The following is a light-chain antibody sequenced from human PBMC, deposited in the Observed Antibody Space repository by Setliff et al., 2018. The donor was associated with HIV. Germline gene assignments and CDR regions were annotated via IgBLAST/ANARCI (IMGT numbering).Light chain of an antibody. CDR1: NSDVGGYDY. J-gene: IGLJ1*01. Sequence: QSALPQPASVSGSPGQSITISCTGTNSDVGGYDYVSWYQQHPGNAPKLMIFDVSKRPSGVSDRFSGSKSGNTASLTISGLQAEDEADYYCSSYTGTYVFGTGTKVTVL. V-gene: IGLV2-14*03. CDR3: SSYTGTYV. CDR2: DVS.